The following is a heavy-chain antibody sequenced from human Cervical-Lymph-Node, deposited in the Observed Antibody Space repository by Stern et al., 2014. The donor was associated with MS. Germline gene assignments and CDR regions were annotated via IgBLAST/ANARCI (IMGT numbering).Heavy chain of an antibody. Sequence: VQLVESGGGVVQPGRSLRLSCAASGFTFSSYGMHWVRQAPGTGLEWVAVIWDDGSNKYYADSVKGRFPISRDNSKNTLYLQMNSLRAEDTAVYYCARSLGYCSSTSCYQGYYYGMDVWGQGTTVTVSS. CDR1: GFTFSSYG. V-gene: IGHV3-33*01. J-gene: IGHJ6*02. CDR3: ARSLGYCSSTSCYQGYYYGMDV. CDR2: IWDDGSNK. D-gene: IGHD2-2*01.